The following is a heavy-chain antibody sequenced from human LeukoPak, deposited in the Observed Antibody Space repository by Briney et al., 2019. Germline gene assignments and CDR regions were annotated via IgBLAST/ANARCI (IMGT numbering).Heavy chain of an antibody. J-gene: IGHJ4*02. Sequence: PSETLSLTCTVSGDSISSSSYYWDWIRQPPGKGLEWIGSIYHSGSTYYNPSLKSRVTISVDTSKNQFSLKLSSVTAADTAVYYCARVRWNYGIFDYWGQGTLVIASS. D-gene: IGHD1-7*01. V-gene: IGHV4-39*07. CDR3: ARVRWNYGIFDY. CDR2: IYHSGST. CDR1: GDSISSSSYY.